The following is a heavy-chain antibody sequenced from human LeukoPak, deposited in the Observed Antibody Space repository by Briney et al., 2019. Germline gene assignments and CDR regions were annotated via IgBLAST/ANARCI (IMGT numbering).Heavy chain of an antibody. CDR1: GFTFSSYA. D-gene: IGHD2-2*01. Sequence: PGRSLRLSCAASGFTFSSYAMHWVRQAPGKGLEWVAVISYDGSNKYYADSVKGRFTISRDNSKNTLYLQMNSLRAEDTAVYYCARDNLIVVVPAASYYYYGMDVWGKGTTVTVSS. J-gene: IGHJ6*04. V-gene: IGHV3-30-3*01. CDR2: ISYDGSNK. CDR3: ARDNLIVVVPAASYYYYGMDV.